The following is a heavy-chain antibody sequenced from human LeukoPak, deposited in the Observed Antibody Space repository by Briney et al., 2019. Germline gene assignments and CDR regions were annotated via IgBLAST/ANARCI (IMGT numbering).Heavy chain of an antibody. CDR1: GFTFSSYS. CDR2: ISSSSSTI. J-gene: IGHJ4*02. D-gene: IGHD2-2*01. V-gene: IGHV3-48*04. CDR3: ARGERGLYCSSTSCYPVL. Sequence: PGGSLRLSCAASGFTFSSYSMNWVRQAPGKGLEWVSYISSSSSTIYYADSVKGRFTISRDNAKNSLYLQMNSLRAEDTAVYYCARGERGLYCSSTSCYPVLGGQGTLVTVSS.